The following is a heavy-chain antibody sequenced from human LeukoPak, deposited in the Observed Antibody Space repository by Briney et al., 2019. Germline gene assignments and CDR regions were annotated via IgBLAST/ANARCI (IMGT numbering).Heavy chain of an antibody. CDR2: IKSDGSST. CDR3: ARGGSPPEALGDAFNI. J-gene: IGHJ3*02. Sequence: PGGSLRLSCAASGFTFSSYWMHWVRQAPGKGLVRVSRIKSDGSSTTYADSVKGRFTISRDNAKNTLYLQMNSLRAEDTAVYYCARGGSPPEALGDAFNIWGHGTMVTVSS. CDR1: GFTFSSYW. V-gene: IGHV3-74*01. D-gene: IGHD1-26*01.